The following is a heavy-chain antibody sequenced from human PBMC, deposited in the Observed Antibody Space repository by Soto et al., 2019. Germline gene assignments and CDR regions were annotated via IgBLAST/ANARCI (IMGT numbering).Heavy chain of an antibody. CDR2: ISSGSAYI. J-gene: IGHJ5*02. D-gene: IGHD1-26*01. V-gene: IGHV3-21*01. Sequence: EVQVVESGGGLVHPGGSLRLSCNFTFSMYSMNWVRQAPGKGLEWVASISSGSAYIKYADLVKGRFTISRDNAKNSVSLQMNSLRVDDTAVYFCTRDQGGSYDSWFDPWGLGTLVTVSS. CDR1: TFSMYS. CDR3: TRDQGGSYDSWFDP.